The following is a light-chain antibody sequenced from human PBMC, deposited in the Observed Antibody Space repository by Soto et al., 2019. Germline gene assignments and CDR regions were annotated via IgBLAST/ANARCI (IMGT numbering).Light chain of an antibody. CDR3: QEYNSYSGT. V-gene: IGKV1-5*01. Sequence: DIQMTQSPSTLSSSVGDRFTITFLASQSLGIWLAWHQQKPGKAPKLLIYDASTLKSGVPSRFSGSGSGTKFTLTISSLQPDDFATYYCQEYNSYSGTFGQGTKVDIK. CDR1: QSLGIW. CDR2: DAS. J-gene: IGKJ1*01.